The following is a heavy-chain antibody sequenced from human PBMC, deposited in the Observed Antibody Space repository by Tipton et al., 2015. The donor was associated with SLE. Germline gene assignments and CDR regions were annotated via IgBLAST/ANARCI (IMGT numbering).Heavy chain of an antibody. V-gene: IGHV4-59*12. Sequence: TLSLTCTVSGASTNTKYWTWIRQSPGKGLEWIGYANRNEGTKIKSSLERRVTISLDRSKNQFSLNLTSVTAADTAEYYCVSSSPVTRDYWGQGTPVTVSS. CDR2: ANRNEGT. CDR3: VSSSPVTRDY. CDR1: GASTNTKY. J-gene: IGHJ4*02. D-gene: IGHD4-17*01.